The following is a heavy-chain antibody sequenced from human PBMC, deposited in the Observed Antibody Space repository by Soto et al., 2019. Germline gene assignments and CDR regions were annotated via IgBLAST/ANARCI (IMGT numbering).Heavy chain of an antibody. D-gene: IGHD4-17*01. CDR3: ARVHSGDYDAFDV. V-gene: IGHV5-51*03. J-gene: IGHJ3*01. CDR1: GYSFTNYW. CDR2: FYATDSDS. Sequence: EVQLVQSGAEVKRPGESLKISCKGFGYSFTNYWIGWVRQMPGKGLEWMGIFYATDSDSRYSPSFQGQVTMSADNSISTADLQWSSLKASDTAMYDWARVHSGDYDAFDVWGQGPMVIVSS.